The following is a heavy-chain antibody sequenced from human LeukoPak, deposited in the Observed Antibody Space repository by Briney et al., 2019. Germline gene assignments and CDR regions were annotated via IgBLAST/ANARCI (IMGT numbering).Heavy chain of an antibody. CDR1: GFTLSSYA. Sequence: PGGSLRLSCAAYGFTLSSYAMSWVRQAPGKGLEWVSAISASGGNTYYGDSVKGRFTISRDTSKNTLYLQMNSLRAEDTALYYCAKVAGNIYSSSSRYFDYWGQGTLVTVSS. CDR2: ISASGGNT. D-gene: IGHD6-6*01. J-gene: IGHJ4*02. CDR3: AKVAGNIYSSSSRYFDY. V-gene: IGHV3-23*01.